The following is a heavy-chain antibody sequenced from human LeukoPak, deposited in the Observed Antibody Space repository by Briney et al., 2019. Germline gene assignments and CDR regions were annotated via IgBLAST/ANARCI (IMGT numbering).Heavy chain of an antibody. CDR3: ARDLFSMWELLGVSGY. Sequence: GGSLRLSCAASGFTFSSYAMSWVRQAPGKGLEWVSYISSSGSTIYYADSVKGRFTISRDNAKNSLYLQMNSLRAEDTAVYYCARDLFSMWELLGVSGYWGQGTLVTVSS. V-gene: IGHV3-48*04. CDR1: GFTFSSYA. CDR2: ISSSGSTI. J-gene: IGHJ4*02. D-gene: IGHD1-26*01.